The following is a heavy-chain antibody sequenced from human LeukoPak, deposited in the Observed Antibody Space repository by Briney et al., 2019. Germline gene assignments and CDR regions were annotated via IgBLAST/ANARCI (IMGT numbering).Heavy chain of an antibody. CDR3: ARYLGGSRYQLPSGGMDV. D-gene: IGHD2-2*01. CDR1: GYSFTSYW. CDR2: IYPGDSDT. Sequence: PGESLKISCQGSGYSFTSYWIGWVRKMPGKALEWMGIIYPGDSDTRYSPSFQGQVTISADKSISTAHLQWDSLKASDTAMYYCARYLGGSRYQLPSGGMDVWGQGTTIIVSS. J-gene: IGHJ6*02. V-gene: IGHV5-51*01.